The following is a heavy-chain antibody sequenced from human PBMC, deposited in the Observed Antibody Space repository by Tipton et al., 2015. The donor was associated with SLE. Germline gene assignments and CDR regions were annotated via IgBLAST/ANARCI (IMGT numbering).Heavy chain of an antibody. Sequence: TLSLTCAVSGYSISSGYYWAWIRQPPGKGLEWIGSIYHSGSTYYNPSLKSRVTISVDTSKNQFSLNLSSVTAADTAVYYCSRGEEVFDMWGQGTMVTVSS. CDR2: IYHSGST. V-gene: IGHV4-38-2*01. D-gene: IGHD3-10*01. CDR3: SRGEEVFDM. CDR1: GYSISSGYY. J-gene: IGHJ3*02.